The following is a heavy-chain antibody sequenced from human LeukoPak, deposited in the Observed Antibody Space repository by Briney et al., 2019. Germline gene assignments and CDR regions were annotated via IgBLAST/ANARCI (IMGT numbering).Heavy chain of an antibody. J-gene: IGHJ3*02. CDR2: INPSGGST. Sequence: ASVKVSCKASGYTFTSYYMHWVRQAPGQGLEWMGIINPSGGSTSYAQKFQGRVTMTRDTSTSTVYMELNSLRAEDTAVYYCARDLLRRGLGPKRDAFDIWGQGTMVTVSS. CDR1: GYTFTSYY. CDR3: ARDLLRRGLGPKRDAFDI. V-gene: IGHV1-46*01. D-gene: IGHD3-10*01.